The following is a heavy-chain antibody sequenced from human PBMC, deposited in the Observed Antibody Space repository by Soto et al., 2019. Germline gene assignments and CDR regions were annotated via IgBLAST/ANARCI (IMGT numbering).Heavy chain of an antibody. CDR2: IYPGDSDT. V-gene: IGHV5-51*01. Sequence: GESLKISCNGSGYSFTSYWIGWVRQMPGKGLEWMGIIYPGDSDTRYSPSFQGQVTISAGKSISTAYLQWSSLKASDTAMYYCARLDGSGSYPGNFYYYGMDVWGQGTTVTVSS. CDR1: GYSFTSYW. CDR3: ARLDGSGSYPGNFYYYGMDV. J-gene: IGHJ6*02. D-gene: IGHD3-10*01.